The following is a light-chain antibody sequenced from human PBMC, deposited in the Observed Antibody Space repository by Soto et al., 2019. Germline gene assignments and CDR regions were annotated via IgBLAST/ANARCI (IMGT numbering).Light chain of an antibody. J-gene: IGKJ2*01. CDR1: QSVGGN. CDR2: DAS. V-gene: IGKV3-15*01. CDR3: QQYNNWPLYT. Sequence: EIVMTQSPATLSVSPGERATLSCRASQSVGGNLAWYQQRPGRAPRLLIYDASTRATDIPARFSGSGSGTEVSLTMSSLQSEDFALYYCQQYNNWPLYTFGQGTKLEIK.